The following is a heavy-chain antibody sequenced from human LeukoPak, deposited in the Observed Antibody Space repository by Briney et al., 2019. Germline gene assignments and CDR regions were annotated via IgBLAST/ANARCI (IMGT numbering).Heavy chain of an antibody. J-gene: IGHJ4*02. CDR2: IYWNDDK. CDR1: GFSLSTSGVG. V-gene: IGHV2-5*01. CDR3: AHRGTTYYFDY. Sequence: SGPTLVKPTQTLTLTCTFSGFSLSTSGVGVGWIRQPPGKALEWLALIYWNDDKRYSPSLKSRVTITKDTSKNQVVLTMTTMDPVDTATYYCAHRGTTYYFDYWGQGTLVTVSS. D-gene: IGHD4-17*01.